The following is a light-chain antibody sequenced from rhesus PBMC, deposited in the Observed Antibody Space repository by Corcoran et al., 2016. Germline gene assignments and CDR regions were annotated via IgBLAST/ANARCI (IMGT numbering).Light chain of an antibody. Sequence: DIQMTQSPSSLSASVGDKVTITCHVSQDISGWLAWYQQTPGKAPRPLIYAASSLQSGVPSRFSGRGCGRDYTLTIRSLQPEDFAAYYCQQYDDLPRTFGQGTKVEIK. CDR1: QDISGW. V-gene: IGKV1-19*01. J-gene: IGKJ1*01. CDR2: AAS. CDR3: QQYDDLPRT.